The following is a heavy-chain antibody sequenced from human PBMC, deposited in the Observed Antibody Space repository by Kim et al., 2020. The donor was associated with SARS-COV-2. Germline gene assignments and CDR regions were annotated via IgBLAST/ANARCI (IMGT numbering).Heavy chain of an antibody. D-gene: IGHD3-10*01. CDR1: GFSLSTSGVG. J-gene: IGHJ5*02. CDR2: IYWDDDT. Sequence: SGPTLVTPTQTLTLTCTYSGFSLSTSGVGVGWIRQPSGKPLEWLALIYWDDDTRYSPSMRGRLTITKDTSKKQVVLTMTDMDPGDTGRYYCARSYYFGSGSDYNVWFDRWGKGTLVTVSS. V-gene: IGHV2-5*02. CDR3: ARSYYFGSGSDYNVWFDR.